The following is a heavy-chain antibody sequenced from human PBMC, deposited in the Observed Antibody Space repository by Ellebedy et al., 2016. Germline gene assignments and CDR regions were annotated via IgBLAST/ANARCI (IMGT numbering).Heavy chain of an antibody. CDR1: GFTFGGHA. D-gene: IGHD6-6*01. CDR2: IRSRAYGGTP. J-gene: IGHJ6*03. Sequence: GESLKISCSAAGFTFGGHAISWLRQTPGKGLEWVGFIRSRAYGGTPEYASSVNGRFTISRDDSKGIALLQMNSLRPEDTGVYYRARALGEAAHRPYYFYMDVWGKGTTVIVSS. CDR3: ARALGEAAHRPYYFYMDV. V-gene: IGHV3-49*03.